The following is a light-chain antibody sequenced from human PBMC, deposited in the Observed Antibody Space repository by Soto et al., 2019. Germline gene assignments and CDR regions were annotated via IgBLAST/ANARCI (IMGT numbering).Light chain of an antibody. V-gene: IGKV3D-15*01. J-gene: IGKJ4*01. CDR3: QQYNNWPPT. Sequence: EIVLTQSPGTLCLSPGEGANLSCRASQSVFNNYLAWYQQKPGQAPRLLISGASSRATGLPDRFSGSGSGTEFTLTISSLQSEDFAVYYCQQYNNWPPTFGGGTKVDIK. CDR2: GAS. CDR1: QSVFNNY.